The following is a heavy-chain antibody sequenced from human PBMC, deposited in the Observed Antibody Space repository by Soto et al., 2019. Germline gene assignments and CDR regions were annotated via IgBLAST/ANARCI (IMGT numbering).Heavy chain of an antibody. J-gene: IGHJ4*02. CDR2: IKSKTDGGTT. Sequence: EVQLVESGGGLVQPGGSLRLSCAASGFTFSSYWMSWVRQAPGKGLEWVGRIKSKTDGGTTDYAAPVKGRFTISRDDSKNTLYLQMNSLKTEDTAVYYCTPNYYGSGSPDYWGQGTLVTVSS. D-gene: IGHD3-10*01. CDR1: GFTFSSYW. V-gene: IGHV3-15*01. CDR3: TPNYYGSGSPDY.